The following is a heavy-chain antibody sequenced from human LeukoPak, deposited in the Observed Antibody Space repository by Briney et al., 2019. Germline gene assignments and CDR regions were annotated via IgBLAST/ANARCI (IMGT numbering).Heavy chain of an antibody. CDR3: ARDKGRPYCGGDCYIDY. Sequence: SETLSLTCTVSGGSISSGGYYWSWIRQHPGKGLEWIGYIYSSGNTYYNPSHKSRVTISVDTSKNQFSLKLSSVTAADTAVFYCARDKGRPYCGGDCYIDYWGQGTLVTVSS. V-gene: IGHV4-31*03. D-gene: IGHD2-21*02. J-gene: IGHJ4*02. CDR1: GGSISSGGYY. CDR2: IYSSGNT.